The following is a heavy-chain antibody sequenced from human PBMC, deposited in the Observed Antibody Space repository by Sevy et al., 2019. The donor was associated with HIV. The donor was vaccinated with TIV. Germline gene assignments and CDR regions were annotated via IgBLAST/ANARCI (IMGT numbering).Heavy chain of an antibody. CDR3: ARDLGIAVAPDY. J-gene: IGHJ4*02. Sequence: GGSLRLSCAASGFTFNTYGMHWVRQAPGKGLEWVALIYYDGNNKVYADSVKGRFTISRDNSKNTLFLQMNSLRAEDTAVYYCARDLGIAVAPDYWGQGTLVTVSS. D-gene: IGHD6-19*01. V-gene: IGHV3-33*01. CDR2: IYYDGNNK. CDR1: GFTFNTYG.